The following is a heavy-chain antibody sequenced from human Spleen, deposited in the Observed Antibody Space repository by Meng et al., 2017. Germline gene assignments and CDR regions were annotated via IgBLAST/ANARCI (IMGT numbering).Heavy chain of an antibody. D-gene: IGHD3-10*01. CDR1: GGSLSTYS. Sequence: QGQLVQWGAEVKKPGSSVKVFCKVSGGSLSTYSGNWVRQAPGQGLEWMGRIMPILGIPNYAEKFQGRLTITADKSTNTVYMELGSLRSDDTAVYYCARADLVNWGQGTLVTVSS. CDR3: ARADLVN. CDR2: IMPILGIP. J-gene: IGHJ1*01. V-gene: IGHV1-69*02.